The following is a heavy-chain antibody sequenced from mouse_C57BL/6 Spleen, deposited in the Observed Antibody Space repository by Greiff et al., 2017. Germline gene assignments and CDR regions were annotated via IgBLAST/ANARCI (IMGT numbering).Heavy chain of an antibody. J-gene: IGHJ2*01. CDR3: ARVTTVVATGDYFDY. Sequence: EVQGVESGGDLVKPGGSLKLSCAASGFTFSSYGMSWVRQTPDKRLEWVATISSGGSYTYYPDSVKGRFTISRDNAKNTLYLQMSSLKSEDTAMYYCARVTTVVATGDYFDYWGQGTTLTVSS. CDR1: GFTFSSYG. CDR2: ISSGGSYT. V-gene: IGHV5-6*01. D-gene: IGHD1-1*01.